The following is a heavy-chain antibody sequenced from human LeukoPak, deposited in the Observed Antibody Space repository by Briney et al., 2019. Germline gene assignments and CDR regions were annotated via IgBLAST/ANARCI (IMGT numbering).Heavy chain of an antibody. D-gene: IGHD3/OR15-3a*01. CDR2: IRDSGEA. CDR3: ARDRAANQDWVEFDP. Sequence: GGTLRLSCAVSGFRVSDYYMSWVCQAPGKGLEWVGLIRDSGEALYADFARGRFAISRDESENKLYLKMNSLRVEDTAVYFCARDRAANQDWVEFDPWGQGTPVIVSS. CDR1: GFRVSDYY. J-gene: IGHJ5*02. V-gene: IGHV3-66*03.